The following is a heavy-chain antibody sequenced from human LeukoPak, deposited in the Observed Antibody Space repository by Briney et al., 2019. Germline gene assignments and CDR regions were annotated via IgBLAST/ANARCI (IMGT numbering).Heavy chain of an antibody. J-gene: IGHJ4*02. V-gene: IGHV3-30-3*01. CDR3: AREYCSSTSCYDYFDY. CDR1: GFTFSSYA. D-gene: IGHD2-2*01. Sequence: GGSLRLSCAASGFTFSSYAMHWVRQAPGKGLEWVAVISYDGSNKYYADSVKGRLTISRDNSKNTLYLQMNSLRAEDTAVYYCAREYCSSTSCYDYFDYWGQGTLVTVSS. CDR2: ISYDGSNK.